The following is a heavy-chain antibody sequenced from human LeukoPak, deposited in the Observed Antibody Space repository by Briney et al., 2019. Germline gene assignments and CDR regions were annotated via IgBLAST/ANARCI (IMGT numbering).Heavy chain of an antibody. CDR1: GGSISSGGYY. J-gene: IGHJ4*02. CDR3: ARSPRDDYGDTTRFFDY. CDR2: IYYSGST. Sequence: SQTLSLTCTVSGGSISSGGYYWSWIRQHRGKGLEWFGYIYYSGSTYYNPSLKSRVTISVDTSKNQFSLKLSSVTAADTAVYYCARSPRDDYGDTTRFFDYWGQGTLVTVSS. D-gene: IGHD4-17*01. V-gene: IGHV4-31*03.